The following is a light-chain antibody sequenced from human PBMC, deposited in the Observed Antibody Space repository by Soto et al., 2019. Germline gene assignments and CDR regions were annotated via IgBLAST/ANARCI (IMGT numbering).Light chain of an antibody. CDR1: QSLLHSNGYNY. J-gene: IGKJ2*01. Sequence: DIVMTQSPLSLPVTPGEPASISCRSSQSLLHSNGYNYLDWYLQKPGQSPQLLIYLASSRASGVXDXXSGSVSGTDFTLKISRVEAEDVGLYYCMQGLQTPYTFGQGTKLEIK. V-gene: IGKV2-28*01. CDR2: LAS. CDR3: MQGLQTPYT.